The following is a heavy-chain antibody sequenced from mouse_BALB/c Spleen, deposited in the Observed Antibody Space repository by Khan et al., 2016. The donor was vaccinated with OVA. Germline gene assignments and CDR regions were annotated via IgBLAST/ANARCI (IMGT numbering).Heavy chain of an antibody. J-gene: IGHJ4*01. D-gene: IGHD1-1*02. Sequence: QVQLKQSGPGLVAPSQSLSITCTISGFSLTNYGVHWVRQPPGKGLEWLVLMWSDGSTTYNSALKSRLTISKDNSKSQVFLKMNSLQTDDTAMYFDARQPYYHYNVMDYWGQGTSVTVSS. CDR2: MWSDGST. V-gene: IGHV2-6-1*01. CDR3: ARQPYYHYNVMDY. CDR1: GFSLTNYG.